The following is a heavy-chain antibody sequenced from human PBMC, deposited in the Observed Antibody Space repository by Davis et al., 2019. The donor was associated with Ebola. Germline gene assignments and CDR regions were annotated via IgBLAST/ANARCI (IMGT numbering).Heavy chain of an antibody. CDR2: INAGNGNT. Sequence: ASVKVSCKASGYTFTSYAMHWVRQAPGQRLEWMGWINAGNGNTKYSQKFQGRVTITRDTSASTAYMELSSLRSEDTAVYYCARVGPNCSGGSCYRNHYYYYYGMDVWGKGTTVTVSS. D-gene: IGHD2-15*01. V-gene: IGHV1-3*01. CDR1: GYTFTSYA. J-gene: IGHJ6*04. CDR3: ARVGPNCSGGSCYRNHYYYYYGMDV.